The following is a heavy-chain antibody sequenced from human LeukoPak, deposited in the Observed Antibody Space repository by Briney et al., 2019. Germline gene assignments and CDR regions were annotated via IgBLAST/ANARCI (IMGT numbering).Heavy chain of an antibody. CDR2: INWNGGST. CDR3: ARGRGRSYGGNPPRGRYYYYMDV. D-gene: IGHD4-23*01. V-gene: IGHV3-20*04. Sequence: GGSLRLSCAASGFTFDDYGMSWVRQAPGKGLEWVSGINWNGGSTGYADSVKGRFTISRDNAKNSLYLQMNSLRAEDTAVYYCARGRGRSYGGNPPRGRYYYYMDVWGKGTTVTVSS. J-gene: IGHJ6*03. CDR1: GFTFDDYG.